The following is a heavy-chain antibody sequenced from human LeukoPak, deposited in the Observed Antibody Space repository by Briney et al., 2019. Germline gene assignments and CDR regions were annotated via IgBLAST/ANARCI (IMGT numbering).Heavy chain of an antibody. CDR3: VVFGVADGSWVDY. V-gene: IGHV1-2*02. J-gene: IGHJ4*02. Sequence: ASVKVSCKASGYTFTGYYMHWVRQAPGQGLEWMGWINPNSGGTNYAQKFQGRVTMTRDTSISTAYMELSRLRSDDTAVYYCVVFGVADGSWVDYWGQGTLVTVSS. CDR1: GYTFTGYY. CDR2: INPNSGGT. D-gene: IGHD3-3*01.